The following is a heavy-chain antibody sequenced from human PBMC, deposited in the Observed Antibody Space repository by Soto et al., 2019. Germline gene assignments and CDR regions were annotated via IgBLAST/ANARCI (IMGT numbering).Heavy chain of an antibody. CDR1: DGSIGSSSYY. J-gene: IGHJ4*02. D-gene: IGHD3-3*01. V-gene: IGHV4-39*01. CDR3: ARHLNAVLRFLYWLLPPPVFDK. CDR2: IYYSGST. Sequence: SETMSLTCTVSDGSIGSSSYYWGWIRQPPGKGLEWIGSIYYSGSTYYNPSLKSRVTISVDTSKNQFSLKLSSVTAADTAVYYCARHLNAVLRFLYWLLPPPVFDKWCQETLVTVSS.